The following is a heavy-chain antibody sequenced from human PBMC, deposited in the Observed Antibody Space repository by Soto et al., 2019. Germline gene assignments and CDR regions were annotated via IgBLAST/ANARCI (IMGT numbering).Heavy chain of an antibody. CDR3: ANDDLYYYDSSGSLGSDAFDI. Sequence: SVKVSCKASGGTFSSYAISWVRQAPGQGLEWMGGIIPIFGTANYAQKFQGRVTITADESTSTAYMELSSLRSEDTAVYYCANDDLYYYDSSGSLGSDAFDIWGQGTMVTVSS. V-gene: IGHV1-69*13. CDR1: GGTFSSYA. D-gene: IGHD3-22*01. CDR2: IIPIFGTA. J-gene: IGHJ3*02.